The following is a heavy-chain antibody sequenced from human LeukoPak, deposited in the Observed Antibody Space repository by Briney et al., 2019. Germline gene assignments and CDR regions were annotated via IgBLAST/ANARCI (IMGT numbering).Heavy chain of an antibody. CDR1: GFTFYDYA. CDR3: AKDIGYYYGMDV. V-gene: IGHV3-9*01. Sequence: GRSLRLSCAACGFTFYDYAMHWLRQAPGKGLEWVSGISWSSGSIGYADSVKGRFTISRDNAKNSLYLQMNSLRAEDTALYYCAKDIGYYYGMDVWGQGTTVTVSS. J-gene: IGHJ6*02. CDR2: ISWSSGSI.